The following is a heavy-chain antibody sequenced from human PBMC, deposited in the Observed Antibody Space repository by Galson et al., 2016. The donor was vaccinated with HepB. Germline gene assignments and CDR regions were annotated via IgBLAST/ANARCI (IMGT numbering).Heavy chain of an antibody. CDR2: ISAHNGDT. V-gene: IGHV1-18*04. D-gene: IGHD5-24*01. CDR1: GYPFTTNG. Sequence: SVKVSCKASGYPFTTNGITWVRRAPGQGLEWMGWISAHNGDTNSPQKFQGRVTLTTDTSTRTAYMELRSLKSDDTAVYYCARDRDRSLDYWGQGTLVTVSS. CDR3: ARDRDRSLDY. J-gene: IGHJ4*02.